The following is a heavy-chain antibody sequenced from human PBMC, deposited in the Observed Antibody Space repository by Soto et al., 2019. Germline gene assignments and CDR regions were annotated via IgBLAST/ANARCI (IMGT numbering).Heavy chain of an antibody. Sequence: GASVKVSCKVSGYTLTELSMHWVRQAPGKGLEWMGGFDPEDGETIYAQKFHGRVTMTEDTSTDTAYMELSSLRSEDTAVYYCATDRNPQWWEPPLSFDYWGQGTLVTVSS. CDR1: GYTLTELS. CDR3: ATDRNPQWWEPPLSFDY. CDR2: FDPEDGET. D-gene: IGHD1-26*01. J-gene: IGHJ4*02. V-gene: IGHV1-24*01.